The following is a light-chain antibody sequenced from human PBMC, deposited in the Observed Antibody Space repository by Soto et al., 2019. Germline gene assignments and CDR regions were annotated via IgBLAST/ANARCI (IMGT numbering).Light chain of an antibody. J-gene: IGLJ1*01. V-gene: IGLV2-14*01. CDR2: DVS. CDR3: SSYTSSSTLDV. CDR1: SSDVGGYNY. Sequence: QSVLTQPASVSGSPGQSITISCTGTSSDVGGYNYDSWYQQHPGKAPKLMIYDVSNRPSGVSNRFSGSKSGNTASLTISGLQAEDEADYYCSSYTSSSTLDVFGTGTKLTVL.